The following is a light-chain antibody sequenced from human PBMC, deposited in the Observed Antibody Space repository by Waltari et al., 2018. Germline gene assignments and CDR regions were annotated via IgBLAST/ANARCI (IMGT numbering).Light chain of an antibody. CDR1: NSDVGNYGL. CDR2: EVI. V-gene: IGLV2-23*02. Sequence: QSALTPPASVSGTPGPSITIPCNGTNSDVGNYGLVSWYQPHPGKAPKLLICEVIKRPSGVSSRFSGSKSGSTASLTISGLQPDDEADYYCCSYAGLGTYVFGSGTKVTVL. CDR3: CSYAGLGTYV. J-gene: IGLJ1*01.